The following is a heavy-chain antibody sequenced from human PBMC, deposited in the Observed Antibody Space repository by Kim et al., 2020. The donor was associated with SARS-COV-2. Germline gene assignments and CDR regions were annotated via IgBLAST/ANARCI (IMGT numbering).Heavy chain of an antibody. V-gene: IGHV3-64D*09. Sequence: DSGKGRFTISRDNSKTTLYLQMSSLRAEDTAVYYCVKGPYYDILTGYSSYWGQGTLVTVSS. J-gene: IGHJ4*02. D-gene: IGHD3-9*01. CDR3: VKGPYYDILTGYSSY.